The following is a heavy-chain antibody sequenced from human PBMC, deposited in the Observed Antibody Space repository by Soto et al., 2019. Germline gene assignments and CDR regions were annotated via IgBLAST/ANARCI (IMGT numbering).Heavy chain of an antibody. CDR2: IYYRRST. Sequence: PSETLSLTCTVSGGSISSYYWSWIRQPPGKGLEWIGYIYYRRSTNYNPSHKSRVTISVDTSKNQFSLKLSSVTAADTALYYCASDSSSPYPHAFDIWGQGTMVTVSS. J-gene: IGHJ3*02. CDR1: GGSISSYY. V-gene: IGHV4-59*01. D-gene: IGHD6-13*01. CDR3: ASDSSSPYPHAFDI.